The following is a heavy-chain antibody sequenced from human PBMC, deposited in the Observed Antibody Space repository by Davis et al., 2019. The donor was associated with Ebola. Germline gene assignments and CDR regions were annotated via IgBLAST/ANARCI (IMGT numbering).Heavy chain of an antibody. Sequence: PGGSLRLSCAASGFTFSSYSMNWVRQATGKGLEWVSYIDLSSRTIYYADSVKGRFTISRDNAKNSLYLQMNSLRAEDTAVYYCARAPPYVLGTFGAFDIWGQGTMVTVSS. CDR2: IDLSSRTI. CDR3: ARAPPYVLGTFGAFDI. D-gene: IGHD3-10*01. J-gene: IGHJ3*02. V-gene: IGHV3-48*04. CDR1: GFTFSSYS.